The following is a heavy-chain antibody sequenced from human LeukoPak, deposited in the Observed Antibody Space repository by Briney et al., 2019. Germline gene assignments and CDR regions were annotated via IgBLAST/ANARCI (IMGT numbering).Heavy chain of an antibody. CDR3: ARDRSGYSGYDFPSPDAFDI. Sequence: PGGSLRLSCAASGFTFYDDAMHSVRQAPGKGLEWVSGVRGISGSIDYADSVKGRFILSRDNAKNSMYLQMNSLRAEDTAVYYCARDRSGYSGYDFPSPDAFDIWGQGTMVTVPS. CDR2: VRGISGSI. CDR1: GFTFYDDA. J-gene: IGHJ3*02. V-gene: IGHV3-9*01. D-gene: IGHD5-12*01.